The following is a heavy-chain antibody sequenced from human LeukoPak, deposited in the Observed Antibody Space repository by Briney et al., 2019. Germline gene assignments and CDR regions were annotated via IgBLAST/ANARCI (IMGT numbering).Heavy chain of an antibody. D-gene: IGHD1/OR15-1a*01. CDR3: ARGNNGFMVLDS. CDR1: GTSISTGSYY. J-gene: IGHJ4*02. Sequence: SQTLSLTCSVSGTSISTGSYYWTWIRQPAGKGLEWLGRISNSGNTFYNPSLKSRVTISLDTSENQFSLKLSSVTAADTAVYYCARGNNGFMVLDSWGQGILVPVSS. V-gene: IGHV4-61*02. CDR2: ISNSGNT.